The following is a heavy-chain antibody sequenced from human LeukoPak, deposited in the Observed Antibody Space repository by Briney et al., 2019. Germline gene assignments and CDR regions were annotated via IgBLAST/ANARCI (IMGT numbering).Heavy chain of an antibody. CDR1: GFTFSLYW. D-gene: IGHD3-10*01. CDR2: IKQDEYEK. J-gene: IGHJ4*02. V-gene: IGHV3-7*01. Sequence: GGSLRLSCAASGFTFSLYWVTWVRQAPGKGLEWVANIKQDEYEKYYADSVKGRFTVSRDNAKKSVFLQMNSLRAEDTAVYYCASGVALDYWGQGTLVTVSS. CDR3: ASGVALDY.